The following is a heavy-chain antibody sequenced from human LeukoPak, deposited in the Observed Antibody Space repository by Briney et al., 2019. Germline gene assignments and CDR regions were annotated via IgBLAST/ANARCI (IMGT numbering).Heavy chain of an antibody. Sequence: PSETLSLTCTVSGYSISSGYYWGWIRQPPGKGLEWIGSIYHSGSTYYNPSLKSRVTISVDTPKNQFSLKLSSVTAADTAVYYCARSDYGDLAAFDIWGQGTMVTVS. CDR3: ARSDYGDLAAFDI. V-gene: IGHV4-38-2*02. CDR2: IYHSGST. D-gene: IGHD4-17*01. CDR1: GYSISSGYY. J-gene: IGHJ3*02.